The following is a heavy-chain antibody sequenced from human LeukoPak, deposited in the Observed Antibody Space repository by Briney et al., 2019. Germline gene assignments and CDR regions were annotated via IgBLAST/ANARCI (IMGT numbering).Heavy chain of an antibody. Sequence: ASLKVCCKASGYTLTSYEINWVRQATGRGLEWMGWMNPNSGNTGYAQKFQGRVTMTRNTSISTAYMELSSLRSEDTAVYYCARRLGYCSGGSCYLWFDPWGQGTLVTVSS. J-gene: IGHJ5*02. CDR1: GYTLTSYE. V-gene: IGHV1-8*01. CDR2: MNPNSGNT. D-gene: IGHD2-15*01. CDR3: ARRLGYCSGGSCYLWFDP.